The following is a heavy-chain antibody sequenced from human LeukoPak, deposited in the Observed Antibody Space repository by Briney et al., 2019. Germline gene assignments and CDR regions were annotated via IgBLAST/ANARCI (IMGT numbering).Heavy chain of an antibody. CDR3: ARRVQSGWSFAY. V-gene: IGHV3-74*01. D-gene: IGHD6-19*01. Sequence: GGSLRLSCAASGFPFSSYWMHWVRQAPGKGLVWVSRIMSDGTSKSYTDSVKGRFTISRDNAENTLVLQMDSLRAEYTSVYYCARRVQSGWSFAYWGQGNLVTVSS. CDR2: IMSDGTSK. J-gene: IGHJ4*02. CDR1: GFPFSSYW.